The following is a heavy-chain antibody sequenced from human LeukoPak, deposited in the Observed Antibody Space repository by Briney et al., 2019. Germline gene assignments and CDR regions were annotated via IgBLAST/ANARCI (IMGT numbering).Heavy chain of an antibody. CDR3: ARDGYSYGYGDY. CDR1: GYTFTGYY. D-gene: IGHD5-18*01. Sequence: ASVKVPCKASGYTFTGYYMHWVRQAPGQGLEWMGWINPNSGGTNYAQKFQGRVTMTRDTSISTAYMELSRLRSDDTAVYYCARDGYSYGYGDYWGQGTLVTVSS. CDR2: INPNSGGT. V-gene: IGHV1-2*02. J-gene: IGHJ4*02.